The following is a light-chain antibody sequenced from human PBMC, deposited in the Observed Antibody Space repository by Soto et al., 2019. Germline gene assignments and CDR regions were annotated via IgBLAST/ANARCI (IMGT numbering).Light chain of an antibody. CDR1: QSLSSNF. J-gene: IGKJ1*01. CDR3: QQYNSYSRT. V-gene: IGKV3-20*01. CDR2: TAS. Sequence: EIVLTQSPATLSLSPGERATLSCRASQSLSSNFLAWYQQKPGQAPRLLIYTASSRATGIPDRFSGSGSGTDFTLTISRLEPEDFATYYCQQYNSYSRTLGQGTKVDIK.